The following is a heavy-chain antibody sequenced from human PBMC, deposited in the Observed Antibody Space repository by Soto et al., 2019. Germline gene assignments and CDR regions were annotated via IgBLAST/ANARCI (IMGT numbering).Heavy chain of an antibody. CDR2: ITGSGRYT. J-gene: IGHJ4*02. CDR3: AKNGLDNSPSAIDS. CDR1: GFPFRNNV. Sequence: GGSLRLSCAASGFPFRNNVLSLVRQAPGKGLDCVSGITGSGRYTYYADSVKGRFTISRDNSKNMVFLQMNSLRAEDTALYYCAKNGLDNSPSAIDSWGPGTLVTVSS. V-gene: IGHV3-23*01. D-gene: IGHD2-8*01.